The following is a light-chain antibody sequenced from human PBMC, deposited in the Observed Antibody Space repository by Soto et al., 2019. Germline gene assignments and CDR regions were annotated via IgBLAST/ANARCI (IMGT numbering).Light chain of an antibody. CDR3: QQRSSWPLLWT. Sequence: EIVLTQSPATLSLSPGERATLSCRASQSVSSYLAWYQQKPGQAPRLLIYDASNRATGIPARFSGSGSGTDFTLTISSLEPVDFAVYYCQQRSSWPLLWTFGGGTKVEI. CDR2: DAS. J-gene: IGKJ4*01. CDR1: QSVSSY. V-gene: IGKV3-11*01.